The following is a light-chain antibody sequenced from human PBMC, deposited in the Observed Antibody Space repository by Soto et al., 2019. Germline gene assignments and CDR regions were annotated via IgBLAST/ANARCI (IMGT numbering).Light chain of an antibody. Sequence: QSVLTQPPSASAPPGQRVTISCSGSTSNIGSNPVNWYQQLPGTAPKLLMYSNTQRPSGVPDRFSGSKSGTSASLAISALQSEDESTYYCATWDDSLNVWLFGGGTKATVL. V-gene: IGLV1-44*01. CDR3: ATWDDSLNVWL. CDR2: SNT. CDR1: TSNIGSNP. J-gene: IGLJ3*02.